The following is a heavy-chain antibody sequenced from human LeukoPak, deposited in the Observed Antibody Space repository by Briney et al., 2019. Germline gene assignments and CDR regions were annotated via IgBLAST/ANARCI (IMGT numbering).Heavy chain of an antibody. V-gene: IGHV4-39*01. CDR2: IYYSGST. CDR1: GGSISSSSYY. J-gene: IGHJ4*02. CDR3: ARIGPSQNYVWGSYRYPFDY. D-gene: IGHD3-16*02. Sequence: SETLSLTCTVSGGSISSSSYYWGWIRQPPGKGLEWIGSIYYSGSTYYNPSLKSRVTISVDTSKNQFSLKLSSVTAADTAVYYCARIGPSQNYVWGSYRYPFDYWGQGTLVTVSS.